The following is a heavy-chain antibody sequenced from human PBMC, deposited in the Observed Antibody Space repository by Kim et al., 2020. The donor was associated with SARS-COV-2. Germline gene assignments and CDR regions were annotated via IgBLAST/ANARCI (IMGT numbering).Heavy chain of an antibody. J-gene: IGHJ4*02. CDR1: GFTFSSYS. D-gene: IGHD6-13*01. CDR3: ARDDGPIAAAGTVFDY. V-gene: IGHV3-21*01. Sequence: GGSLRLSCAASGFTFSSYSMNWVRQAPGKGLEWVSSISSSSSYIYYADSVKGRFTISRDNAKNSLYLQMNSLRAEDTAVYYCARDDGPIAAAGTVFDYWGQGTLVTVSS. CDR2: ISSSSSYI.